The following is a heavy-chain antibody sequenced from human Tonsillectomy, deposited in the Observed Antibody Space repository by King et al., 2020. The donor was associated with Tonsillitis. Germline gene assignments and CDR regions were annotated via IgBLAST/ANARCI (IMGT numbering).Heavy chain of an antibody. V-gene: IGHV3-30-3*01. CDR3: ARDTHKYSTSWSYAFHI. Sequence: VQLVESGGGVVQPGRSLRLSCAASGFLFNSYAIHWVRQAPGKGLEWVTVISDDGDKKYYADSVKGRFNISRDNFKNTLYLQMNSLRPEDTAIYYCARDTHKYSTSWSYAFHIWGQGTLVTVSS. D-gene: IGHD2-2*01. J-gene: IGHJ3*02. CDR1: GFLFNSYA. CDR2: ISDDGDKK.